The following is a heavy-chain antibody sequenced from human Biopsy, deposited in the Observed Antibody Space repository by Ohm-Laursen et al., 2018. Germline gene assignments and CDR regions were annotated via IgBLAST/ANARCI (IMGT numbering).Heavy chain of an antibody. J-gene: IGHJ5*02. D-gene: IGHD3-3*01. CDR2: IHYSGPT. V-gene: IGHV4-39*01. CDR3: ARQRAGFWFDP. CDR1: GGSVSSDIYY. Sequence: TLSLTCVVSGGSVSSDIYYWGWIRQPPGKGLEWIGSIHYSGPTFYTPSLKSRVTIAVDTSKNQVSLSLTSVTVAETAVYYCARQRAGFWFDPWGQGALVTVSS.